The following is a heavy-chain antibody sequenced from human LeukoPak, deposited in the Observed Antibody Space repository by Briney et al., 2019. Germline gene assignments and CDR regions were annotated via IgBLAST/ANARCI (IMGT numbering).Heavy chain of an antibody. J-gene: IGHJ6*02. CDR1: GYTFTSYY. V-gene: IGHV1-46*01. D-gene: IGHD6-13*01. CDR2: INPSGGST. Sequence: ASVKVSCKASGYTFTSYYMHWVRQAPGQGLEWMGIINPSGGSTSYAQKFQGRVTMTRDTSTSTVYMELSSLRSEDTAVYYCAGALSSSWSYDPNYYGMDVWGQGTTVTVSS. CDR3: AGALSSSWSYDPNYYGMDV.